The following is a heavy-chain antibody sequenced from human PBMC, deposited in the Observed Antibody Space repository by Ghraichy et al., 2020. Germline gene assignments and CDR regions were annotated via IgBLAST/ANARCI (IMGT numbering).Heavy chain of an antibody. CDR3: SRGGGAGTPVLYHMDV. CDR1: GLMFSPNT. CDR2: ISSSTRYI. D-gene: IGHD6-19*01. Sequence: GGSLRLSCVASGLMFSPNTMNWVRQAPGKGLEWVSSISSSTRYIYYADSVKGRFTISRGNAQNSLYLQMNSLRAEDTAVYYCSRGGGAGTPVLYHMDVWGLGTTVTVSS. J-gene: IGHJ6*02. V-gene: IGHV3-21*01.